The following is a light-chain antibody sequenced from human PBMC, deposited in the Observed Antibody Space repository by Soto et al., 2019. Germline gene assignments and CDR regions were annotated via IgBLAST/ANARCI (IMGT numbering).Light chain of an antibody. V-gene: IGKV3D-15*01. CDR1: PSVRSD. J-gene: IGKJ4*01. CDR2: DIF. CDR3: QKYNGSPLT. Sequence: EIVMTQSPDNLSVTPGDTATLSCSATPSVRSDSASYLQEPRQAARLVIYDIFTRATRVPTRTRGIVSGTEFTLSISRLRSQHSGVCSCQKYNGSPLTFGGGTKVDIK.